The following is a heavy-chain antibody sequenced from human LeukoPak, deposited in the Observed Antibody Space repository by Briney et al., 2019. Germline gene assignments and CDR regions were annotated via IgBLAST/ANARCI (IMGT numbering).Heavy chain of an antibody. CDR3: TRVDDYVWGSYRFPFDY. J-gene: IGHJ4*02. D-gene: IGHD3-16*02. CDR1: GFTFGDYA. Sequence: GGSLRLSCTASGFTFGDYAMSWSRQAPGKGLEWVGFIRSKAYGGTTEYAASVKGRFTISRDDSKSIAYLQMNSLKTEDTAVYYCTRVDDYVWGSYRFPFDYWGQGTLVTVSS. V-gene: IGHV3-49*03. CDR2: IRSKAYGGTT.